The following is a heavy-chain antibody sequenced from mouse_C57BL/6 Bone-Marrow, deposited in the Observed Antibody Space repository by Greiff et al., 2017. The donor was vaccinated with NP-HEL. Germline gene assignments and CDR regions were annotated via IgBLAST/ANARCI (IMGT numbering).Heavy chain of an antibody. D-gene: IGHD1-1*01. CDR1: GFTFSDYG. J-gene: IGHJ4*01. Sequence: EVHLVESGGGLVQPGGSLKLSCAASGFTFSDYGMAWVRQAPRKGPEWVAFISNLAYSIYYADTVTGRFTISRENAKNTLYLEMSSLRSEDTAMYYCARPIYYYGSSLYAMDYWGQGTSVTVSS. CDR2: ISNLAYSI. CDR3: ARPIYYYGSSLYAMDY. V-gene: IGHV5-15*01.